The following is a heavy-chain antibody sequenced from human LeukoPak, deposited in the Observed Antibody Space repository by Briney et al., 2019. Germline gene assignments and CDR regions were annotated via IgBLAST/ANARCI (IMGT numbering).Heavy chain of an antibody. Sequence: PGGSLRLSCAAYGFTFSIYAMSWVRQAPGKGLEWVSAISGSGGSTYYADSVKGRFTISRDNSKNTLYLQMNSLRAEDTAVYYCAKGPGGYDSSGYYFYYYGMDVWGQGTTVTVSS. D-gene: IGHD3-22*01. CDR2: ISGSGGST. V-gene: IGHV3-23*01. J-gene: IGHJ6*02. CDR1: GFTFSIYA. CDR3: AKGPGGYDSSGYYFYYYGMDV.